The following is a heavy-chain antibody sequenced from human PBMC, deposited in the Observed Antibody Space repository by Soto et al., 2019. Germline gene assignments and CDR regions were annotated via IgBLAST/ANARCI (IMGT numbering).Heavy chain of an antibody. CDR1: GFTFSSYG. CDR2: IWYDGSNK. J-gene: IGHJ6*03. D-gene: IGHD1-26*01. V-gene: IGHV3-33*01. Sequence: QMQLVESGGGVVQPGRSLRLSCAASGFTFSSYGMHWVRQAPGKGLEWVAVIWYDGSNKYYADSVKGRFTISRDNSKNTLYLQMNSLRAEDTAVYYCARDTGDYYYYMDVWGKGTTVTVSS. CDR3: ARDTGDYYYYMDV.